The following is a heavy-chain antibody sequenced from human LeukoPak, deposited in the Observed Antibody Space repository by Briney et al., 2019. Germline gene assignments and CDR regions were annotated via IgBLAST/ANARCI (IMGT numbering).Heavy chain of an antibody. CDR3: ARDHIAVAGNFDY. J-gene: IGHJ4*02. Sequence: SETLSLTCTVSGGSISSTSYYWGWIRQPLGKGLEWIGSIYYSGSTYYNPSLKSRVTISVDTSKNQFSLKLSSVTAADTAVYYCARDHIAVAGNFDYWGQGTLVTVSS. CDR2: IYYSGST. V-gene: IGHV4-39*07. CDR1: GGSISSTSYY. D-gene: IGHD6-19*01.